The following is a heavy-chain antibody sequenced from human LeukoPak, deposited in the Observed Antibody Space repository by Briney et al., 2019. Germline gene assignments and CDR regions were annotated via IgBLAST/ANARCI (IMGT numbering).Heavy chain of an antibody. Sequence: SQTLSLTCTVSGGSISSGSYYWSWIRQPAGKGLEWIGRIYTSGSTNYNPSLKSRVTISVDTSKNQFSLKLSSVTAADPAVYYCARDPAYCSGGSCHYPYYGMDVWGQGTTVTVSS. CDR1: GGSISSGSYY. CDR3: ARDPAYCSGGSCHYPYYGMDV. D-gene: IGHD2-15*01. J-gene: IGHJ6*02. V-gene: IGHV4-61*02. CDR2: IYTSGST.